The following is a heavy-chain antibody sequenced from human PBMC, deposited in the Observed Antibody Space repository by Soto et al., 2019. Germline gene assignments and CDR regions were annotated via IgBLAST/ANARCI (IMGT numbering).Heavy chain of an antibody. Sequence: VQLVESGGGLVKPGGSLRLACAASGFTFRSTWMNWVRQAPGKGLEWVGRIKSIGDGGTTDYAAPVKGRFTISRDDSKDTLYLQMSSLKAEDTAVYFCSTDPPKLLGPFDYWGQGTLVTVS. CDR2: IKSIGDGGTT. CDR3: STDPPKLLGPFDY. V-gene: IGHV3-15*07. CDR1: GFTFRSTW. J-gene: IGHJ4*02.